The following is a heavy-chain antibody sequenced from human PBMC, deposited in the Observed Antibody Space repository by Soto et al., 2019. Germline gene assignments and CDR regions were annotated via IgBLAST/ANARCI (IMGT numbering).Heavy chain of an antibody. CDR3: AKDRALLRFLEWLLDDAVDI. D-gene: IGHD3-3*01. CDR2: ISYDGSNK. CDR1: GFTFSSYG. V-gene: IGHV3-30*18. J-gene: IGHJ3*02. Sequence: QVQLVESGGGVVQPGRSMRLSCAASGFTFSSYGMHWVRQAPGKGLEWVAVISYDGSNKYYADSVKGRFTISRDNSKNTLYLQMNSLRAEDTAVYYCAKDRALLRFLEWLLDDAVDIWGQGTMVTVSS.